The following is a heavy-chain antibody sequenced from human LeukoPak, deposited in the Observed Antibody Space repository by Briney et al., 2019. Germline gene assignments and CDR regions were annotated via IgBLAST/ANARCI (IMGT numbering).Heavy chain of an antibody. Sequence: GGSLRLSCAASGFTFSSYAMSWVRQAPGKGLEWVSAISGSGGSTYYADSVKGRFTISRDNSKNTLYLQMNSLRAEDTAVYYCARDSRGVIKGDFDYWGQGTLVTVSS. CDR3: ARDSRGVIKGDFDY. CDR2: ISGSGGST. D-gene: IGHD3-10*01. V-gene: IGHV3-23*01. J-gene: IGHJ4*02. CDR1: GFTFSSYA.